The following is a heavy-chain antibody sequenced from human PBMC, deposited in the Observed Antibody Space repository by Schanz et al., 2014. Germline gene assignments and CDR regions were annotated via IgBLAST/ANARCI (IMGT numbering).Heavy chain of an antibody. CDR2: IRNSGTTI. Sequence: QVQLVESGGGLVKPGGSLRLSCAASGFTFSDYYMSGIRQAPGKGLEWVSYIRNSGTTIYYADSVKGRFTISRDNAKNSLYLQMNSLRVEDTAVYRGARDLISSGWYGWGQGTLVTVSS. CDR3: ARDLISSGWYG. CDR1: GFTFSDYY. D-gene: IGHD6-19*01. V-gene: IGHV3-11*01. J-gene: IGHJ4*02.